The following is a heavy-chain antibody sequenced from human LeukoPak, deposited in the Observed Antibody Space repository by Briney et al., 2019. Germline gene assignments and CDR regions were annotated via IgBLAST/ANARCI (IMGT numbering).Heavy chain of an antibody. Sequence: SETLSLTCTVSHYSISSNYYWGWIRQPPGKGLEWIGSIYHSGSTYYNPSLKSRVTISVDTSKNQFSLKLTSVTAADTAVYYCARRSHSSSWTWWFDPWGQGTLVTVSS. J-gene: IGHJ5*02. CDR2: IYHSGST. CDR3: ARRSHSSSWTWWFDP. D-gene: IGHD6-13*01. V-gene: IGHV4-38-2*02. CDR1: HYSISSNYY.